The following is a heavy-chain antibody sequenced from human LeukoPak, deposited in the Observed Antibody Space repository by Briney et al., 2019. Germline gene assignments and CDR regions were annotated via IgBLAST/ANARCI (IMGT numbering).Heavy chain of an antibody. V-gene: IGHV3-23*01. CDR1: GFTFSNAW. Sequence: GGSLRLSCAASGFTFSNAWMSWVRQAPGKGLEWVSAISGSGGGTYYSDSVKGRFTISRDNSKNTLYLQMNSLRAEDTAVYYCARGDGDYYYYGMDVWGQGTTVTVSS. D-gene: IGHD5-24*01. J-gene: IGHJ6*02. CDR2: ISGSGGGT. CDR3: ARGDGDYYYYGMDV.